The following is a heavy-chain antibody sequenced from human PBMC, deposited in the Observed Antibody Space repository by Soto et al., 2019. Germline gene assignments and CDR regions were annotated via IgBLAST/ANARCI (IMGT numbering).Heavy chain of an antibody. Sequence: EVQLVESLGGLVQPGESLRLSCAASGFTFSSYWMHWVRQAPGKGLVWVSRINSDGSRTNYADSGKGRFTVSRDNAKNTQYLQMNSLRAYDTAVYYCARVLTGSWNWFDPWGQGNLVNVSS. CDR3: ARVLTGSWNWFDP. CDR2: INSDGSRT. CDR1: GFTFSSYW. D-gene: IGHD6-13*01. V-gene: IGHV3-74*01. J-gene: IGHJ5*02.